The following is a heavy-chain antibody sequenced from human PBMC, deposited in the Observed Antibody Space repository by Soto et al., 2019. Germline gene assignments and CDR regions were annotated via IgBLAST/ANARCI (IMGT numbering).Heavy chain of an antibody. CDR3: ARESRCVNGACGNVFDI. J-gene: IGHJ3*02. Sequence: PSETLSLTCTVSGGSISSGDYYWSWIRQPPGKGLEWIGYIYYSGSTYYSPSLNSRLTISLDTSKNQFSLKLRSVTAADTAVYYCARESRCVNGACGNVFDIWGRGTKVTVSS. D-gene: IGHD2-8*01. CDR2: IYYSGST. CDR1: GGSISSGDYY. V-gene: IGHV4-30-4*01.